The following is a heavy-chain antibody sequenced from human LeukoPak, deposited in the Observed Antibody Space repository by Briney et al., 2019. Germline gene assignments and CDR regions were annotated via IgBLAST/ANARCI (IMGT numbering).Heavy chain of an antibody. V-gene: IGHV1-69*06. CDR3: ARTYGSGSYYFDY. Sequence: SVKVSCKASGGTFSSYAISWVRQAPGQGLEWMGGIIPIFGTANYAQKFQGRVTITADKSTSTAYMELSSLRSEDTAVYYCARTYGSGSYYFDYWGQGTLVTISS. CDR1: GGTFSSYA. J-gene: IGHJ4*02. CDR2: IIPIFGTA. D-gene: IGHD3-10*01.